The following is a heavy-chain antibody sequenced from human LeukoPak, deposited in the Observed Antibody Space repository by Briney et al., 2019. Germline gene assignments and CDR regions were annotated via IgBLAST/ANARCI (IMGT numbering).Heavy chain of an antibody. J-gene: IGHJ4*02. CDR3: AKDTRGPYYYDSSGYCIGPYFEY. V-gene: IGHV3-43*02. CDR2: ISGDGGST. D-gene: IGHD3-22*01. Sequence: GGSLRLSCAASGFTFDDYGMHWVRQAPGKGLEWVSLISGDGGSTYYADSVKGRFTISRDNSKTSLYLQMNSLRTEDTALYYCAKDTRGPYYYDSSGYCIGPYFEYWGQGTLVTVSS. CDR1: GFTFDDYG.